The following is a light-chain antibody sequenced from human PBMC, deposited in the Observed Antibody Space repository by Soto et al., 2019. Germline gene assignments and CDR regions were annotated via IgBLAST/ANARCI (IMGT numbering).Light chain of an antibody. Sequence: EIVLTQSPGTLSLSPGERATLSCRASQSVSSSYLAWYQQKPGQAPRLLIHCASSRATGIPDRFSGSGSGTDFTLTISRLEPEDFAVYYCQQYGTSPPSTFGQGTRLEIK. CDR2: CAS. J-gene: IGKJ5*01. CDR1: QSVSSSY. CDR3: QQYGTSPPST. V-gene: IGKV3-20*01.